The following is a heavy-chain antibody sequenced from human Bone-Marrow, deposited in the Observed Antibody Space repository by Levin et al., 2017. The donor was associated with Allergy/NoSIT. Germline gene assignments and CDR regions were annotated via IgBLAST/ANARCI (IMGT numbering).Heavy chain of an antibody. V-gene: IGHV4-61*01. Sequence: NPSETLSLTCTVSGGSVKSDRSYWSWIRQPPGKGLDWIGYIYHSGSGNHNPSLKSRVAMSVDTSKNQFSLKLSSVTAADTAVYYCARSRGGVALDLWGRGTLVTVSS. CDR2: IYHSGSG. D-gene: IGHD3-3*01. CDR3: ARSRGGVALDL. CDR1: GGSVKSDRSY. J-gene: IGHJ2*01.